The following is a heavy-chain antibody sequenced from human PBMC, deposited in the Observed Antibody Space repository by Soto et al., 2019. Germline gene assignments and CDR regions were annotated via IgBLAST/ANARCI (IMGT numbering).Heavy chain of an antibody. CDR1: GFTFGDYA. CDR2: IRGMAYGATT. J-gene: IGHJ4*02. D-gene: IGHD3-22*01. Sequence: GGSLRLSCSGSGFTFGDYALSWVRQAPGKGLEWVGFIRGMAYGATTYYGASVKGRFTISRDDSKSIAYLQMNGLKTEDTAVYYCTLHSTDYLLYHFEQWGQGALVTVSS. CDR3: TLHSTDYLLYHFEQ. V-gene: IGHV3-49*04.